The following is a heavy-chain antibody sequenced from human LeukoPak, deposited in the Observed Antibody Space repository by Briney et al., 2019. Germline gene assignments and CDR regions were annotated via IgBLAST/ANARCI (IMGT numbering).Heavy chain of an antibody. CDR2: IYYSGST. J-gene: IGHJ4*02. CDR3: ARVRAAAGKGGFDY. V-gene: IGHV4-61*01. Sequence: SETLSLTCTVSGGSVSSGSYYWSWIRQPPGKGLEWIGYIYYSGSTNYNPSLKSRVTISVDTSKNQFSLKLSSVTAADTAVYYCARVRAAAGKGGFDYWGQGTLVTVSS. CDR1: GGSVSSGSYY. D-gene: IGHD6-13*01.